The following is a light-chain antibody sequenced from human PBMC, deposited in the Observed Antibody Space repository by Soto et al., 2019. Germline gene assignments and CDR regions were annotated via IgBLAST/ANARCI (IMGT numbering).Light chain of an antibody. V-gene: IGKV1-39*01. Sequence: DIQMTQSPSSLSASVGDRVTITCRASQTINSHLNWYQQNPGKAPKLLIYGASSLQRGVPSRFSGSGSGTDFSLTISSLQPEDFATFYCQQSYNTPYTFGQGTKVEMK. J-gene: IGKJ2*01. CDR3: QQSYNTPYT. CDR2: GAS. CDR1: QTINSH.